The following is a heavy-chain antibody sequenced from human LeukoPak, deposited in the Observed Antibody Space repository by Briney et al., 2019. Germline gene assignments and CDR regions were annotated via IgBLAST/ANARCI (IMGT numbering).Heavy chain of an antibody. D-gene: IGHD2-15*01. V-gene: IGHV1-69*13. CDR2: IIPIFGTA. J-gene: IGHJ6*03. CDR3: ARVGAFNGGSLYYYYYMDV. Sequence: GASVTVSCKASGYTFTDYYMHWVRQAPGQGLEWMGGIIPIFGTANYAQKFQGRVTITADESTSTAYMELSSLRSEDTAVYYCARVGAFNGGSLYYYYYMDVWGKGTTVTISS. CDR1: GYTFTDYY.